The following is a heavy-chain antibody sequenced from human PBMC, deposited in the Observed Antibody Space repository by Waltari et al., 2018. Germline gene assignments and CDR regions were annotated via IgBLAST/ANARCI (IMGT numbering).Heavy chain of an antibody. J-gene: IGHJ4*02. V-gene: IGHV3-11*01. D-gene: IGHD3-10*01. CDR1: GFTFSAYY. Sequence: QVQLVDSGGGLVKPGGSLRLSCAASGFTFSAYYMGWIRQAPGKGLEWIAYISGSGDISYYADSVKGRFSISRDNGQNSVYLQMNSLRAEDTATYYCLRPPGDRRRDYWGQGTLVTVSS. CDR3: LRPPGDRRRDY. CDR2: ISGSGDIS.